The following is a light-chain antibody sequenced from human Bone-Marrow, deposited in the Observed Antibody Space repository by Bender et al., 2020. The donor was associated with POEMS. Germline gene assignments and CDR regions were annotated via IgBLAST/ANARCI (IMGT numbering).Light chain of an antibody. CDR1: ALPNEY. V-gene: IGLV3-25*03. J-gene: IGLJ2*01. CDR3: QSADSSNTYRV. Sequence: SYELTQPPSVSVSPGQTATITCSGDALPNEYSYWYQQKAGQAPVLIIYKDIERTSGIPDRFSGSSSGTVVTLTISGVQAEDEADYYCQSADSSNTYRVFGGGTKLTVL. CDR2: KDI.